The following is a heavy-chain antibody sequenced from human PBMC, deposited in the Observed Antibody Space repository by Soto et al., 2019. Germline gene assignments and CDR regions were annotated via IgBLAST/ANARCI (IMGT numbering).Heavy chain of an antibody. Sequence: QVQLVESGGGVVQPGRSLRLSCAASGFTFSIYGMHWVRQAPGKGLECVVVISYDGSNKYYADSVKGRFTISRDNSKNTLCLQMNSLRAEDTAVYYCAKRDGIHDYCALIDYWGQGTLVTVSS. CDR1: GFTFSIYG. V-gene: IGHV3-30*18. J-gene: IGHJ4*02. CDR2: ISYDGSNK. D-gene: IGHD4-17*01. CDR3: AKRDGIHDYCALIDY.